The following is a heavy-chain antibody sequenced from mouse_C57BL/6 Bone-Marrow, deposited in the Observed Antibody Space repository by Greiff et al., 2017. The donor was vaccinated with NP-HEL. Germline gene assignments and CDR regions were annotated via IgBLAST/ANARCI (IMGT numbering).Heavy chain of an antibody. CDR1: GFTFSDYG. CDR2: ISNLAYSI. Sequence: DVKLVESGGGLVQPGGSLKLSCAASGFTFSDYGMAWVRQAPRKGPEWVAFISNLAYSIYYADTVTGRFTISRENAKNTLYLEMSSLRSEDTAMYYCARREGYSNYWYFDVWGTGTTVTVSS. D-gene: IGHD2-5*01. J-gene: IGHJ1*03. CDR3: ARREGYSNYWYFDV. V-gene: IGHV5-15*04.